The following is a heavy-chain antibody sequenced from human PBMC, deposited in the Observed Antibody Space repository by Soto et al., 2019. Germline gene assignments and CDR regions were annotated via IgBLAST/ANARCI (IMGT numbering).Heavy chain of an antibody. CDR3: ARDFCSSTSCSGDYYYYMDV. J-gene: IGHJ6*03. Sequence: GASVKVSCKASGYTFTSYAMNWVRQAPGQGLEWMGWINTNTGNPTYAQGFTGRFVFSLDTSVSTAYLQICSLKAEDTAVYYCARDFCSSTSCSGDYYYYMDVWGKGTTVTVSS. D-gene: IGHD2-2*01. V-gene: IGHV7-4-1*01. CDR2: INTNTGNP. CDR1: GYTFTSYA.